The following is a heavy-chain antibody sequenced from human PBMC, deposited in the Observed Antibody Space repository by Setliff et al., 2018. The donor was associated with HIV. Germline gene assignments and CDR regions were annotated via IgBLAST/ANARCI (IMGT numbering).Heavy chain of an antibody. CDR3: ARVGWDYYDSSGVGEFDY. Sequence: SETLSLTCAAYGGSFSGYYWSWIRQPPGKGLEWIGEINHSGSTNYNPSLKSRVTISVDTSNNQFSLKLSSVTAADTAVYYCARVGWDYYDSSGVGEFDYWGQGTLVTVSS. J-gene: IGHJ4*02. CDR2: INHSGST. V-gene: IGHV4-34*01. CDR1: GGSFSGYY. D-gene: IGHD3-22*01.